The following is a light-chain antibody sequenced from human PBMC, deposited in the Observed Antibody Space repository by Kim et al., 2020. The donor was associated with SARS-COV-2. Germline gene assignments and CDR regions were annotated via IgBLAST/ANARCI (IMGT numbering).Light chain of an antibody. CDR3: HQYGGSPPHT. V-gene: IGKV3-20*01. CDR2: GAS. J-gene: IGKJ2*01. Sequence: PGESATLSCRASQSLSNSYLAWYQQKPGQAPRPLTHGASSRATGVPDRFSGSGSGTDFTLTISRLEPEDFAVYYCHQYGGSPPHTFGQGAKLEI. CDR1: QSLSNSY.